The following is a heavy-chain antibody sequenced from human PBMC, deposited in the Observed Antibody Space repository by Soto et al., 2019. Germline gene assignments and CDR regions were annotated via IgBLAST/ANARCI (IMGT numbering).Heavy chain of an antibody. CDR1: GFTFSSYA. CDR3: AKSKVDWYYFDY. J-gene: IGHJ4*02. V-gene: IGHV3-23*01. CDR2: ISGSGANT. D-gene: IGHD3-9*01. Sequence: GGSLRLSCAASGFTFSSYAMSWVRQGPGKGLEWVSAISGSGANTHYADSVKGRFTISRDNSKNTLYLQMNSLRAEDTAVYYCAKSKVDWYYFDYWGQGTLVTVSS.